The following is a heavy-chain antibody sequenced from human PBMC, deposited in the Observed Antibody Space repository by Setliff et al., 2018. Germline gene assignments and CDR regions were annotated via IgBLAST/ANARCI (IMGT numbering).Heavy chain of an antibody. J-gene: IGHJ3*02. V-gene: IGHV4-59*01. D-gene: IGHD1-26*01. CDR2: IYYSGST. Sequence: PSETLSLTCTVSGGSISSYYWSWIRQPPGKGLEWIGYIYYSGSTNYNPSLKSRVTISVDTSKNQFSLKLSSVTAADTAVYYCARLSYRGSGAFDIWGQGTMVTVS. CDR1: GGSISSYY. CDR3: ARLSYRGSGAFDI.